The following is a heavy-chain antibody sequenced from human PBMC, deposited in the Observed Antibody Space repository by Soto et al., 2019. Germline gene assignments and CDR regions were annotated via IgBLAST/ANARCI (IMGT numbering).Heavy chain of an antibody. D-gene: IGHD2-15*01. V-gene: IGHV1-69*01. Sequence: QVQLVQSGAEVKKPGSSVKVSCKASGGTFSSYAISWVRQAPGQGLEWMGGIIPIFGTANYAQKFQGRVTITADESTSTDYMELSSLRSEDTAVYYCACIVVVVDARSSYGMDVWGQGTTVTVSS. CDR2: IIPIFGTA. CDR3: ACIVVVVDARSSYGMDV. CDR1: GGTFSSYA. J-gene: IGHJ6*02.